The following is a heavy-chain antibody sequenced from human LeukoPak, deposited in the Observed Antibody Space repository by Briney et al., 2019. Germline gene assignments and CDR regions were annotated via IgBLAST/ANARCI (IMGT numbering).Heavy chain of an antibody. CDR2: ISYDGSNK. J-gene: IGHJ4*02. CDR1: GFTFSSYG. D-gene: IGHD1-1*01. Sequence: GGSLRLSCAASGFTFSSYGMHWVRQAPGKGLEWVAVISYDGSNKYYADSVKGRFTISRDNSKNTLYLQMSSLRAEDTAVYYCASSDWNHGPLDYWGQGTLVTVSS. CDR3: ASSDWNHGPLDY. V-gene: IGHV3-30*03.